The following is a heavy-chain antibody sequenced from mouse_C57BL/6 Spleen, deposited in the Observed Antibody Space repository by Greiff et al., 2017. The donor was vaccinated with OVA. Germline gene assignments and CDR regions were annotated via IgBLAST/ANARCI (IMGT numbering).Heavy chain of an antibody. Sequence: EVQLQESGTVLARPGASVKMSCKTSGYTFPSYWMHWVKQRPGQGLEWIGAIYPGNSDTRYNQKFKGKAKLTAVTSASTAYMELSILTNEDSAVYYCTKGDYDYLYAMDYWGQGTSVTVSS. D-gene: IGHD2-4*01. CDR1: GYTFPSYW. CDR2: IYPGNSDT. V-gene: IGHV1-5*01. CDR3: TKGDYDYLYAMDY. J-gene: IGHJ4*01.